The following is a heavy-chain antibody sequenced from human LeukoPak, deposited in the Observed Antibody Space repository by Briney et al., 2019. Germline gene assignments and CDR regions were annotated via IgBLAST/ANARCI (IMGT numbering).Heavy chain of an antibody. CDR2: ISAYNGNT. J-gene: IGHJ5*02. D-gene: IGHD6-6*01. V-gene: IGHV1-18*01. CDR3: ARDLIAVRPGWFDP. CDR1: VYTFTTYG. Sequence: EASVKVSCKASVYTFTTYGISWVRQAPGQGLEWVGWISAYNGNTNYAQQFQGRVTMTTDTSMSTAYMELRSLRSDDTAVYYCARDLIAVRPGWFDPWGQGSLVTVSS.